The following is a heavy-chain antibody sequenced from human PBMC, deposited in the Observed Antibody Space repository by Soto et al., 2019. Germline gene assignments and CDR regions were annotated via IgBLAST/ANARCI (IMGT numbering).Heavy chain of an antibody. J-gene: IGHJ4*02. CDR3: ASVDYYYDSSGLFNF. Sequence: EKLRLTCTVSGGSISSYYWSWIRQPPGKGLEWIGYNYYSGRTNYNPSLKSRVTISVDTSKNQFSLKLSSVTAADTAVYYCASVDYYYDSSGLFNFCGQGTLVIVSA. CDR1: GGSISSYY. V-gene: IGHV4-59*01. D-gene: IGHD3-22*01. CDR2: NYYSGRT.